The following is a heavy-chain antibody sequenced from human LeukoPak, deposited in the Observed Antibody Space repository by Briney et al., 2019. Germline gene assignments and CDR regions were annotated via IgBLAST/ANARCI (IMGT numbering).Heavy chain of an antibody. V-gene: IGHV1-2*06. J-gene: IGHJ4*02. CDR2: INPNSGGT. D-gene: IGHD4-17*01. Sequence: ASVKVSCKASGYTLTDYYIHWVRQAPGQGLEWMGRINPNSGGTNYAQKFQGRVTMTRDTSFSTAYMELSRLRSDDTAVYYCARATVVTLHYWGQGTLVTVSS. CDR1: GYTLTDYY. CDR3: ARATVVTLHY.